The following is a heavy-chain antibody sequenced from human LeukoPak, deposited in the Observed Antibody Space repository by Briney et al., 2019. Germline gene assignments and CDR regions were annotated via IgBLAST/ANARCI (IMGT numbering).Heavy chain of an antibody. Sequence: SETVSLTCAVSGGSISSSNWWSWVRQPPGKGLEWIGEIDHSGSTNYNPSLKSRVTISVDKSKNQFSLKLSSVTAADTAVYYCARVSSRYCSSTSCYHMDVWGKGTTVTVSS. J-gene: IGHJ6*03. D-gene: IGHD2-2*01. CDR1: GGSISSSNW. CDR2: IDHSGST. CDR3: ARVSSRYCSSTSCYHMDV. V-gene: IGHV4-4*02.